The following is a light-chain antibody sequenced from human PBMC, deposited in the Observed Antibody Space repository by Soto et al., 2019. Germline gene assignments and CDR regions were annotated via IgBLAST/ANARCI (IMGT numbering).Light chain of an antibody. V-gene: IGLV2-18*02. CDR1: SSDVGSYNR. Sequence: QSELTQPASVCGSPGQAVAISCTGTSSDVGSYNRVSWYQQPPGTAPKLMIYEVSNRPSGVPDRFSGSKSGNTASLTISGLQAEDEADYYCNSYTSSSTYVFGTGTKVTVL. CDR2: EVS. J-gene: IGLJ1*01. CDR3: NSYTSSSTYV.